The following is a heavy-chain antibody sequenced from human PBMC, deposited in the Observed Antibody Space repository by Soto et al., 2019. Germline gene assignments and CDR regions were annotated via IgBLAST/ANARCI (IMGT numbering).Heavy chain of an antibody. CDR3: ARCRFIRKHYYDSSGFYPLDGFDF. CDR1: RGTFSSYA. J-gene: IGHJ3*01. Sequence: QVQLVQSGAEVKKPGSSVRVSCKTSRGTFSSYAISWVRKAPGQGLEWMGGIIPSFGTANYAQKFQGRVTIVADKSTNTAYMELSILRSEDTAVYYCARCRFIRKHYYDSSGFYPLDGFDFWGQGTMVTVSS. CDR2: IIPSFGTA. V-gene: IGHV1-69*06. D-gene: IGHD3-22*01.